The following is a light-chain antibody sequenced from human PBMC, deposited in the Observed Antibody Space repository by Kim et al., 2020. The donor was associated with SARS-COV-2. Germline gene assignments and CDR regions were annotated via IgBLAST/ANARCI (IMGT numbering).Light chain of an antibody. Sequence: QRVTISCSGSRSNIGSNTVNWYQQLPGTAPKLLISSNNQRPSGVPDRFSGSKSGTSASLAISGLQSEDEADYYCAAWDDSLNVLYVFGTGTKVTVL. V-gene: IGLV1-44*01. CDR2: SNN. J-gene: IGLJ1*01. CDR3: AAWDDSLNVLYV. CDR1: RSNIGSNT.